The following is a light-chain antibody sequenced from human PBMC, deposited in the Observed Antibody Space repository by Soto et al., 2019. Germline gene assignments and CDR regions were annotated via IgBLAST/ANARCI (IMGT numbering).Light chain of an antibody. J-gene: IGKJ4*01. CDR3: QMYNSAPPIT. CDR1: QDIGDY. Sequence: DIQMTQSPASLSASVGDRVTITCRASQDIGDYLAWYQQKPGKVPKVLIYEASTLQSGVPSRFSGSGSGTDFTLTISGLQPEDVAAFYCQMYNSAPPITFGGGTKVEIK. CDR2: EAS. V-gene: IGKV1-27*01.